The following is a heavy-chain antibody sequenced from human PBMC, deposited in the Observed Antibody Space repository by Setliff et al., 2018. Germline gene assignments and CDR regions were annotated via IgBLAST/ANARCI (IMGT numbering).Heavy chain of an antibody. J-gene: IGHJ6*03. CDR3: AREDGPNYYYYYMDI. V-gene: IGHV4-4*08. D-gene: IGHD2-8*01. CDR1: ADSMNNNF. Sequence: SETLSLTCIVSADSMNNNFWTWIRRPPGKGLEWIGYIYPDGTTNYNPSLKSRVTISVDTSKNQFSLKLSAVTAADTAVYFCAREDGPNYYYYYMDIWGKGTTVTVS. CDR2: IYPDGTT.